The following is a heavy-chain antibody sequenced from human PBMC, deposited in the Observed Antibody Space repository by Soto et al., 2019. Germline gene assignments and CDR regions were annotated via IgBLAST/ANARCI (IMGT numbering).Heavy chain of an antibody. CDR3: ARDGAGAYGLGWFDP. CDR1: GGSISSGGYY. J-gene: IGHJ5*02. Sequence: SETLSLTCTVSGGSISSGGYYWSWIRQHPGKGLEWIGYIYHSGSTIYNPSLKSRVTISVDTFKNRLSLELSNVTAADTAFYYCARDGAGAYGLGWFDPWGQGILVTVSS. V-gene: IGHV4-31*03. CDR2: IYHSGST. D-gene: IGHD2-21*01.